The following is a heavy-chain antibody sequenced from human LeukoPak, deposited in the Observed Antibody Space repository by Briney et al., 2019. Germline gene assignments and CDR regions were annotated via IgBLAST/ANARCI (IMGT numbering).Heavy chain of an antibody. CDR3: ARDRSGGSCQIDY. V-gene: IGHV1-46*01. Sequence: VASVKVSCKASGYSFTSHYMHWVRQAPGQGLEWMGLINPSGSSTLYAQKFQGRVTMTRDMSTTSDYMELSSLRSEDTAVYYCARDRSGGSCQIDYWGQGTLVTVST. CDR1: GYSFTSHY. J-gene: IGHJ4*02. D-gene: IGHD2-15*01. CDR2: INPSGSST.